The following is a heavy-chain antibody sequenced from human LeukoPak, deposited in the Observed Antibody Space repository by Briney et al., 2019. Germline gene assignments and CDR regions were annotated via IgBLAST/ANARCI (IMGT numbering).Heavy chain of an antibody. CDR1: GYTFADYF. CDR3: ARDVSSTPNWEFDY. D-gene: IGHD1-26*01. V-gene: IGHV1-2*06. Sequence: ASVKVSCKTAGYTFADYFIHWVRQAPGQGLEWMGRINANSGVTEYEQKFQGRVTMTRDTSISTAYVEVNWLISDDTAIYYCARDVSSTPNWEFDYWGQGTLVTVSS. CDR2: INANSGVT. J-gene: IGHJ4*02.